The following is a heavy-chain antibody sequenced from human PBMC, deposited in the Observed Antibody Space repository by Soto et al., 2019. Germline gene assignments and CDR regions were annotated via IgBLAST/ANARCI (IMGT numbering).Heavy chain of an antibody. CDR2: INAGNGNT. D-gene: IGHD2-21*02. Sequence: QVQLVQSGAEEKKPGASVKVSCKASGYTFTSYAMHWVRQAPGQRLEWMGWINAGNGNTKYSQKFQLRVTITRDTSARTASMDLSRLRSEDTAAYYCARSIVVVTALDYWGQGTLVTVSS. J-gene: IGHJ4*02. CDR3: ARSIVVVTALDY. CDR1: GYTFTSYA. V-gene: IGHV1-3*05.